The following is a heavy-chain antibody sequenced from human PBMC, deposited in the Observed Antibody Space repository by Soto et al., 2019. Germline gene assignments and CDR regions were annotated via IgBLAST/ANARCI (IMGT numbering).Heavy chain of an antibody. D-gene: IGHD4-4*01. CDR1: GGTFSTYT. CDR2: IIPIIGII. Sequence: QVQLVQSGAEVKKPGSSVKFSCKASGGTFSTYTITWVRQAPGQGLEWMGRIIPIIGIINYAQKFQGRVTISADKFTDTAYMELTGLRSDDTAVYYCEGDPDSHYNDSHASSYPWGQGTLVTVSS. J-gene: IGHJ5*02. V-gene: IGHV1-69*08. CDR3: EGDPDSHYNDSHASSYP.